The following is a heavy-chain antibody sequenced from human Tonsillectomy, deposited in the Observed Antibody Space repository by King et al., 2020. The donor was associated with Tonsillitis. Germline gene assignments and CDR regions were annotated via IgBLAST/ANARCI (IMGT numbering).Heavy chain of an antibody. CDR3: ARMNFDSSGYYYFDY. V-gene: IGHV2-70*11. CDR2: IDWDDDK. D-gene: IGHD3-22*01. CDR1: GFSLSTSGMC. Sequence: VTLQESGPALVKPPQTLTLTCTFSGFSLSTSGMCVSWIRQPPGKALEWLARIDWDDDKYYSTSLKTRLTISKDTSKNQVVLTMTNMDPVDTATYYCARMNFDSSGYYYFDYWGQGTLVTVSS. J-gene: IGHJ4*02.